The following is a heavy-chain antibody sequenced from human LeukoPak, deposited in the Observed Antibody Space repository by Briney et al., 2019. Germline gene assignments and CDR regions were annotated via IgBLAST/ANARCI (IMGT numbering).Heavy chain of an antibody. CDR2: MNPNSGNT. Sequence: ASVKVSCKASGYTFTSYDINWVRQATGQGLEWMGWMNPNSGNTGYAQKFQGRVTMTRNTSISTAYMELSSLRSEDTAVYYCARGLVGSHWFDPWGQGTLVTVSS. CDR1: GYTFTSYD. J-gene: IGHJ5*02. V-gene: IGHV1-8*01. CDR3: ARGLVGSHWFDP. D-gene: IGHD2-2*01.